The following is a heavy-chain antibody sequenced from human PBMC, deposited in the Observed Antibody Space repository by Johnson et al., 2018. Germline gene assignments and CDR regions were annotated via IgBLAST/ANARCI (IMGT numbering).Heavy chain of an antibody. CDR3: ARGLRTYYYDSSGFGHYYYMDV. CDR1: GGSISSYY. Sequence: QVQLQESGPGLVKPSETLSLTCTVSGGSISSYYWSWIRQPPGKGLEWIGYIYYSGSTNYNPSLKSRVTISVDTSKNQFSLKLSSVTAADTAVYYCARGLRTYYYDSSGFGHYYYMDVWGKGTTVTVSS. V-gene: IGHV4-59*01. D-gene: IGHD3-22*01. CDR2: IYYSGST. J-gene: IGHJ6*03.